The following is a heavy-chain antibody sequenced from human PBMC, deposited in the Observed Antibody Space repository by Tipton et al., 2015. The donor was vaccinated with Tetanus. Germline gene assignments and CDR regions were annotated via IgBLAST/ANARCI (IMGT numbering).Heavy chain of an antibody. CDR1: GGSVRSGDYS. D-gene: IGHD2/OR15-2a*01. V-gene: IGHV4-61*08. CDR3: ARHLYGYWFDP. J-gene: IGHJ5*02. Sequence: TLSLTCTVSGGSVRSGDYSWNWIRQPPGKGLEWLAYVSYSGRTKSNYSLKSRITISQDTSKNQFSLRLTSVTAADTAVYCCARHLYGYWFDPWGQGALVTVSS. CDR2: VSYSGRT.